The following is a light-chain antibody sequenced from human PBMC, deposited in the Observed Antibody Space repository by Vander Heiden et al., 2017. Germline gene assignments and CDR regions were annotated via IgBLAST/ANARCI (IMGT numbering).Light chain of an antibody. CDR2: GKN. CDR1: SLKTSY. J-gene: IGLJ3*02. Sequence: SSELPQDPAVSVALGQTVSITCQGDSLKTSYASWYQQKAGQAPRLVFFGKNNRPSGVPDRFSGSRSGNSASLTITAAQAEDEADYYCHSRDRSGKQLVFGEGTRLTVL. V-gene: IGLV3-19*01. CDR3: HSRDRSGKQLV.